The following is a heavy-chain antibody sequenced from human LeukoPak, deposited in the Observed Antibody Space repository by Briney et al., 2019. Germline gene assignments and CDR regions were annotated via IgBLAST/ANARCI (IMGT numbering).Heavy chain of an antibody. Sequence: ASVKVSCKASGGTFSSYAISWVRQAPGQGLEWMGGIIPIFDTTTYAQTFQGRATITADESTSTAYMELSSLRSEDTAVYYCARGQLRAAAGPPPFDSWGQGTLVTVSS. CDR1: GGTFSSYA. CDR3: ARGQLRAAAGPPPFDS. J-gene: IGHJ4*02. CDR2: IIPIFDTT. V-gene: IGHV1-69*13. D-gene: IGHD6-13*01.